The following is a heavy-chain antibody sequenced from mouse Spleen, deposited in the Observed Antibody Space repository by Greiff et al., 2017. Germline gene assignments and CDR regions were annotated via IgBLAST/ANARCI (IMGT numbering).Heavy chain of an antibody. CDR2: SNYDGSST. V-gene: IGHV5-16*01. D-gene: IGHD4-1*01. J-gene: IGHJ4*01. CDR1: GFTFSDYY. Sequence: EVKLMESEGGLAQPGGSMKLSCTASGFTFSDYYMAWVRQVPEKGLEWVANSNYDGSSTYYLDSLKSRVIISRDNAKNILYLQMSSLKSEDTATYYCARSLTGYAMDYWGQGPSFTISS. CDR3: ARSLTGYAMDY.